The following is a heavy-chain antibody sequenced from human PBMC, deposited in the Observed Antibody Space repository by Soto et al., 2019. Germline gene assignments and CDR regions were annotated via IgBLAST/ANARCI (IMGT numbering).Heavy chain of an antibody. V-gene: IGHV1-18*01. CDR2: ISAYNGNT. CDR3: ARGAYYYGSGPELIMFDP. CDR1: GYTFTSYG. J-gene: IGHJ5*02. Sequence: QVQLVQSGAEVKKPGASVKVSCKASGYTFTSYGISWVRQAPGQGLEWMGWISAYNGNTNYAQKLQGRVTMTTDTSTSTAYMELRSLRSDDTAVYYCARGAYYYGSGPELIMFDPWGQGTLVTVSS. D-gene: IGHD3-10*01.